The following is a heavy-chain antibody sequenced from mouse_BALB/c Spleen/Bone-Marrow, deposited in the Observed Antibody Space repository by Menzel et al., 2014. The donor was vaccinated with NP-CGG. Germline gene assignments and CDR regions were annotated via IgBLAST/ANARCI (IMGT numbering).Heavy chain of an antibody. V-gene: IGHV1-14*01. CDR2: INPFSDGI. Sequence: EVQLQQSGRELVKPGASVKMSCMASGYTFTSYVMHWVKQKPGQGLEWIGYINPFSDGIEYNEKFKVKSTMSSDKASSTAYMKLSSLTSEDSAVYCGARGTTVVGDYWGQGTTLTVSS. CDR3: ARGTTVVGDY. J-gene: IGHJ2*01. CDR1: GYTFTSYV. D-gene: IGHD1-1*01.